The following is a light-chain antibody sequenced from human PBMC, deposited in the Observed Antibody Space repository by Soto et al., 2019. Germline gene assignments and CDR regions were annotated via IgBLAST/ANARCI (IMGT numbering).Light chain of an antibody. CDR3: QVWDSSSDHWV. Sequence: SYVLTQPPSVSVAPGQTARITCGGNNIETKSVHWYQQRPGQAPVLVVYDDRDRPSGIPERFSGSNSGNPATLTITRVEAGDEADYYCQVWDSSSDHWVFGGGTKLTVL. J-gene: IGLJ3*02. CDR1: NIETKS. V-gene: IGLV3-21*02. CDR2: DDR.